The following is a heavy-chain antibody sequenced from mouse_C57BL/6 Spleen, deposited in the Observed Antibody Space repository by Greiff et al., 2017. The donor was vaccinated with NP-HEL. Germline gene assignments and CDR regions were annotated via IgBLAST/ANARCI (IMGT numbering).Heavy chain of an antibody. CDR1: GFTFSSYA. D-gene: IGHD2-5*01. J-gene: IGHJ2*01. CDR3: ARDSNYDYFDY. Sequence: EVMLVESGGGLVKPGGSLKLSCAASGFTFSSYAMSWVRQTPDKRLEWVATLSDGGSYTYYPDNVKGRFTISRDNAKNNLYLQMSHLKSEDTAMYYCARDSNYDYFDYWGQGTTLTVSS. V-gene: IGHV5-4*01. CDR2: LSDGGSYT.